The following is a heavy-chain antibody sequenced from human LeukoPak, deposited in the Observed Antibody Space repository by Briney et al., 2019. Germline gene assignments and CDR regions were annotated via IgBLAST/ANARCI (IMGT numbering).Heavy chain of an antibody. Sequence: SVKVSCKASGYTFTSYAMNWVRQAPGQGLEWMGGIIPIFGTANYAQKFQGRVTITTDESTSTAYMELSSLRSEDTAVYYCARVSAVLRFLEWSHDAFDIWGQGTMVTVSS. J-gene: IGHJ3*02. D-gene: IGHD3-3*01. CDR1: GYTFTSYA. V-gene: IGHV1-69*05. CDR3: ARVSAVLRFLEWSHDAFDI. CDR2: IIPIFGTA.